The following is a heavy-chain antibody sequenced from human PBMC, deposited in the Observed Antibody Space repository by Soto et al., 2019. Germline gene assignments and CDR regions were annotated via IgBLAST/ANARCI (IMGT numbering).Heavy chain of an antibody. CDR2: IIPIFGTA. D-gene: IGHD3-22*01. CDR1: GGTFSSYA. J-gene: IGHJ4*02. Sequence: GASVKVSCKASGGTFSSYAISWVRQAPGQGLEWMGGIIPIFGTANYAQKFQGRVTITADESTSTAYMGLSSLRSEDTAVYYCARDLRSYDSSGYYRGFDYWGQGTLVTVSS. CDR3: ARDLRSYDSSGYYRGFDY. V-gene: IGHV1-69*13.